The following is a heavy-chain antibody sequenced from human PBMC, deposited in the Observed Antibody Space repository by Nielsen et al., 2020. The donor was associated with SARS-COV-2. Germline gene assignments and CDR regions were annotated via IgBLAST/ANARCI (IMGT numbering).Heavy chain of an antibody. CDR3: ARDSGGAAAGLDY. CDR1: GFTFGDYA. Sequence: GESLKISCTASGFTFGDYAMSWVRQAPGKGLEWVGFIRSKAYGGTTEYAASVKGRFTISRDDSKSIAYLQMNSLKTEDTAVYYCARDSGGAAAGLDYWGQGTLVTVSS. V-gene: IGHV3-49*04. D-gene: IGHD6-13*01. CDR2: IRSKAYGGTT. J-gene: IGHJ4*02.